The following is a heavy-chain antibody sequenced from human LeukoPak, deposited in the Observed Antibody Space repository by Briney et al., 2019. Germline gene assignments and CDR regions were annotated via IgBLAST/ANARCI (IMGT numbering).Heavy chain of an antibody. CDR2: VSHDGSAK. Sequence: GGSLRLSCAASGFSLRNHGMNWVRQAPGKGLEWVAVVSHDGSAKFYADSVKGRFTISRDNPNNILYLQMNSLRPEDTAVYYCAKEKLPSGYSFLTDYWGQGTLVTVSS. D-gene: IGHD5-18*01. CDR1: GFSLRNHG. CDR3: AKEKLPSGYSFLTDY. J-gene: IGHJ4*02. V-gene: IGHV3-30*18.